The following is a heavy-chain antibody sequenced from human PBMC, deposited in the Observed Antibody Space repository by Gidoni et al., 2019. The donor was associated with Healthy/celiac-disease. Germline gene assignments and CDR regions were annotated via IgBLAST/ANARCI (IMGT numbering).Heavy chain of an antibody. CDR3: ARGNRGGYSDGYFGNY. J-gene: IGHJ4*02. CDR2: INHSGST. Sequence: QVQLQQWGAGLLQPSETLSLTCAVHGGSLRGYYWSWIRQPPGEGLEWIGEINHSGSTEYNPSLKSRVTISVDTSKNQFSLKLSSVTAADTAEYYGARGNRGGYSDGYFGNYWGQGTLVTVSS. CDR1: GGSLRGYY. V-gene: IGHV4-34*01. D-gene: IGHD5-18*01.